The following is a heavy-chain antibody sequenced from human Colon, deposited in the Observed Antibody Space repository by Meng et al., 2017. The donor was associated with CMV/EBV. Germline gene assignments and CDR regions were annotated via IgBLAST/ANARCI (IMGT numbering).Heavy chain of an antibody. CDR2: ISKDGGST. CDR3: AKDRVKSQMLFPND. V-gene: IGHV3-43*01. Sequence: GESLKISCVGSGFSFEDYTMHWVRQRPGKGLEWVALISKDGGSTYYGDSVRGRFTIFRDNRKDSLHLQMTNLRSDDTAVYYCAKDRVKSQMLFPNDWGQGTLVTVSS. J-gene: IGHJ4*02. D-gene: IGHD3-10*01. CDR1: GFSFEDYT.